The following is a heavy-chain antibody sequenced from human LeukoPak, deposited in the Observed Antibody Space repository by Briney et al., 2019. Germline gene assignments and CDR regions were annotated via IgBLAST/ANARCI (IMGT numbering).Heavy chain of an antibody. CDR2: IWSDGNNK. J-gene: IGHJ3*02. Sequence: PGRSLRLSCAATGFTFSTYGRHWVRQAPGKGLEWVAVIWSDGNNKFYADSVKGRFTFSRDNSRNTLSLQMNSLRADDTAVYYCVKERGPFDAFDIWGQGTMVTVSS. V-gene: IGHV3-33*06. CDR1: GFTFSTYG. CDR3: VKERGPFDAFDI.